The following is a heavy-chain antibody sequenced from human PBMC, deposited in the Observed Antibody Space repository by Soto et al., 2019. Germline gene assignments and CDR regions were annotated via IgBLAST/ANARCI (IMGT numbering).Heavy chain of an antibody. CDR3: ARHRPDGIGDLTRVYYYYYMDV. V-gene: IGHV5-51*01. D-gene: IGHD3-10*01. J-gene: IGHJ6*03. Sequence: GESLKISCKGSGYSFTSYWIGWVRQMPGKGLEWMGIIYPGDSDTRYSPSFQGQVTISADKSISTAYLQWSSLKASDTAMYYCARHRPDGIGDLTRVYYYYYMDVWGKGTTVTVSS. CDR2: IYPGDSDT. CDR1: GYSFTSYW.